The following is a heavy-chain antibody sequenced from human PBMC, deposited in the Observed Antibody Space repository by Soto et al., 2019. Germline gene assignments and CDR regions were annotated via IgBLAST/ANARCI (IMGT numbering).Heavy chain of an antibody. V-gene: IGHV4-59*08. J-gene: IGHJ3*02. CDR1: GASITSYY. Sequence: SETLSLTCTVSGASITSYYWNWIRQTPGKGLEWIGFIHYSGGSSFNASLKSRLTMSVDTSKNQYSLRLNFLAAADTAVYYCARWGDTAGLSLPAFDIWGQGIMVTVSS. CDR2: IHYSGGS. CDR3: ARWGDTAGLSLPAFDI. D-gene: IGHD2-21*02.